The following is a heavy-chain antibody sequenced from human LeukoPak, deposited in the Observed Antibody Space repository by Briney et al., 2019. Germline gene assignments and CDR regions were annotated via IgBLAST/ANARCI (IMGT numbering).Heavy chain of an antibody. D-gene: IGHD2-15*01. CDR1: GFIFSNYE. CDR3: AKAFIFCSGVNCNLDY. J-gene: IGHJ4*02. V-gene: IGHV3-30*02. CDR2: IWFDESHK. Sequence: PGGSLRLSCATSGFIFSNYEMNRLRPAPGKGLEWVAFIWFDESHKNYADSVKGRFTISRDNSKNTLYLQMNSLRAEDTAVYYCAKAFIFCSGVNCNLDYWGQGTLVTVSA.